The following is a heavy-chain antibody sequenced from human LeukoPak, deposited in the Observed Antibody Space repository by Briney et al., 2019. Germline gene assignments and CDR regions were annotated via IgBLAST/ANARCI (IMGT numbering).Heavy chain of an antibody. J-gene: IGHJ4*02. CDR1: GFIFGSHG. D-gene: IGHD3-16*02. Sequence: GRSLRLSCAASGFIFGSHGMHWVRQAPGKGLEWLAGTSKDASHKHYADSVRGRFTISRDNSKRTLYLQMNGLTADDTAVYYCVRDPAFEYVGGTYLPDPYFDYWGQGVLVTVS. CDR2: TSKDASHK. CDR3: VRDPAFEYVGGTYLPDPYFDY. V-gene: IGHV3-30*03.